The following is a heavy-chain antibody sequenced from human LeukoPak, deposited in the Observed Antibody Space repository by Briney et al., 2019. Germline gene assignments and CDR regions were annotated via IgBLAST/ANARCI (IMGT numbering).Heavy chain of an antibody. CDR1: GFTFNSVA. CDR3: ARDPGHSGWYGDY. Sequence: GGSLRLSCAASGFTFNSVAMHWVRQAPGKGLEWVAVISYDGSNKYYADSVKGRFTISKDNSKNTLYLQMNSLRVEDTAVYYCARDPGHSGWYGDYWGQGTLVTVSS. CDR2: ISYDGSNK. V-gene: IGHV3-30-3*01. J-gene: IGHJ4*02. D-gene: IGHD6-19*01.